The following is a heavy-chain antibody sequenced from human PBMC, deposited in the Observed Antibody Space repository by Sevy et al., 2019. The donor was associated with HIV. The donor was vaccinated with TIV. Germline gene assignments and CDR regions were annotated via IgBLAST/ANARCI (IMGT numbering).Heavy chain of an antibody. CDR1: GASIRSYS. V-gene: IGHV4-59*01. CDR2: IFYRGTT. D-gene: IGHD2-15*01. J-gene: IGHJ5*02. CDR3: ARLECSGEDNCYNH. Sequence: SETLSLTCNVSGASIRSYSWTWIRQPPGKGLEWIGNIFYRGTTDYNPSLKSRVTISVDTSQNQVSLWVNSVTASDTAVYFCARLECSGEDNCYNHWGHGTPVTVSS.